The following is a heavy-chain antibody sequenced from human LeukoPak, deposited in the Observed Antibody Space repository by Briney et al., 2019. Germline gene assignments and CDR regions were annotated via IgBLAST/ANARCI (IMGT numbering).Heavy chain of an antibody. Sequence: ASETLSLTCSVYGGSFSCYYWTWIRQPPQKGLHRIGAINNYGSTNNNPSLKSRVHISVDTSKNQFSLKLSSVTAADTAVYYCASSGDYYDSSGYFDYWGQGTLVTVSS. CDR3: ASSGDYYDSSGYFDY. CDR2: INNYGST. J-gene: IGHJ4*02. V-gene: IGHV4-34*01. D-gene: IGHD3-22*01. CDR1: GGSFSCYY.